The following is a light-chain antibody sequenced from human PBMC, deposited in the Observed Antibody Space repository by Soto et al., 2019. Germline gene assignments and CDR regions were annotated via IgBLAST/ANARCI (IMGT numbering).Light chain of an antibody. CDR1: QSVSSNY. J-gene: IGKJ5*01. CDR3: HQYGRLAT. CDR2: GAS. Sequence: ENVLTQSPGTLSLSPGERATLSCRTSQSVSSNYLAWYQQKPGQAPRLLIYGASSRATGIPDRFSGSGSGTDFTLTISRLEPEDFAMYYCHQYGRLATFGQGTRLEIK. V-gene: IGKV3-20*01.